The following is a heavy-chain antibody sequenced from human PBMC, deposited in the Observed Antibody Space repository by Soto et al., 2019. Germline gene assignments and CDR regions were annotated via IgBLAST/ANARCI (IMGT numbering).Heavy chain of an antibody. D-gene: IGHD3-22*01. V-gene: IGHV3-30*18. CDR1: GFTFSSYG. Sequence: QVQLVESGGGVVQPGRSLRLSCAASGFTFSSYGMHWVRQAPGKGLEWVAVISYDGSNKYYADSVKGRFTISRDNSKNTLYLQMNSLRAEDTAVYYRAKASRGFYYYGMHVWGQGTTVTVSS. J-gene: IGHJ6*02. CDR3: AKASRGFYYYGMHV. CDR2: ISYDGSNK.